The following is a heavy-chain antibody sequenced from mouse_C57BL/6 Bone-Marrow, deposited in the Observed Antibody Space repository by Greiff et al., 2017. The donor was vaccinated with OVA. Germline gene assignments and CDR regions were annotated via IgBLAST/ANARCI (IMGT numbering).Heavy chain of an antibody. V-gene: IGHV1-85*01. Sequence: QVQLKESGPELVKPGASVKLSCKASGYTFTSYDINWVKQRPGQGLEWIGWIYPRDGSTKYNEKFKGKATLTVDTSSSTAYMELHSLTSEDSAVYFCARRYYYGSSYDWYFDVWGTGTTVTVSS. J-gene: IGHJ1*03. CDR2: IYPRDGST. D-gene: IGHD1-1*01. CDR3: ARRYYYGSSYDWYFDV. CDR1: GYTFTSYD.